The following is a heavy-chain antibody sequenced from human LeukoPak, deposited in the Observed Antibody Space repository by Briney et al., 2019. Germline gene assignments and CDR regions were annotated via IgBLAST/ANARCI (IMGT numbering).Heavy chain of an antibody. J-gene: IGHJ4*02. CDR2: IKQDGSEK. CDR3: ARDRSGPFDS. D-gene: IGHD3-10*01. V-gene: IGHV3-7*01. CDR1: GFTLSSYW. Sequence: PGGSLRLSCAASGFTLSSYWMSWVRQAPGKGLEWVANIKQDGSEKYYVDSVKGRFTISRDNGKNSLYLQMNSLRAEDTAVYYCARDRSGPFDSWGQGTLVTVSS.